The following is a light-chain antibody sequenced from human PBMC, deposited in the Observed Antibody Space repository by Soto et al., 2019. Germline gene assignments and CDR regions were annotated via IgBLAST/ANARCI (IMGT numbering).Light chain of an antibody. CDR2: INS. CDR3: AAWDDSLNGWV. CDR1: SSNIGGNT. V-gene: IGLV1-44*01. Sequence: QSVLTQPPSASGTPGQRVTISCFGSSSNIGGNTVNWYQQLPGTAPKLLIYINSHRPSGVSDRFSGSKSGTSASLAISGLQSEDEADYYSAAWDDSLNGWVFGGGTKLTVL. J-gene: IGLJ3*02.